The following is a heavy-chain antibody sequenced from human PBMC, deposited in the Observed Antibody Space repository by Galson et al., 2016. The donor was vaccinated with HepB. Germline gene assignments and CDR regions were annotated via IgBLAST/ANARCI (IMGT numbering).Heavy chain of an antibody. Sequence: QSGAEVKKPGESLKISCKASGYSFTTYWIGWVRQVPGKGLEWVGFINPNVGSTTFAQKFQDRVTMTRDTSTSTVFVELSSLRAEDTAVYYCAKVRQLAYSYGMDVWGQGTTVTVSS. D-gene: IGHD6-6*01. J-gene: IGHJ6*02. CDR2: INPNVGST. CDR3: AKVRQLAYSYGMDV. V-gene: IGHV1-46*01. CDR1: GYSFTTYW.